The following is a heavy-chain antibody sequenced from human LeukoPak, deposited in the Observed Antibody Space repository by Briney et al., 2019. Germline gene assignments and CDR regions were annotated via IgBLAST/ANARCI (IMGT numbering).Heavy chain of an antibody. CDR2: IYRDGST. Sequence: GGSLRLSCAASGFTVSNNFMTWVRQAPGKGLEWVSVIYRDGSTYYADSVKGRFTISRDNSKNTLYLQMSSLRAEDTAVYYCVKDREDGIAAAGTTIFDYWGQGTLVTVSS. J-gene: IGHJ4*02. V-gene: IGHV3-53*05. D-gene: IGHD6-13*01. CDR3: VKDREDGIAAAGTTIFDY. CDR1: GFTVSNNF.